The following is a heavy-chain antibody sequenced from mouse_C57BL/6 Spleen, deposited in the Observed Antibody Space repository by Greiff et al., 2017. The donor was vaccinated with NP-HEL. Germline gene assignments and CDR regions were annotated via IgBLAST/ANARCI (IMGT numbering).Heavy chain of an antibody. CDR3: ARSFPLLDYYAMDY. CDR2: IYWDDDK. J-gene: IGHJ4*01. V-gene: IGHV8-12*01. D-gene: IGHD2-1*01. CDR1: GFSLSTSGMG. Sequence: ESGPGILQSSQTLSLTCSFSGFSLSTSGMGVSWIRQPSGKGLEWLAHIYWDDDKRYNPSLKSRLTISKDTSRNQVFLKITSVDTADTATYYCARSFPLLDYYAMDYWGQGTSVTVSS.